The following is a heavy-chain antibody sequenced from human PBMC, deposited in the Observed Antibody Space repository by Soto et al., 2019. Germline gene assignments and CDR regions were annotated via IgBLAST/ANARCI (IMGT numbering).Heavy chain of an antibody. Sequence: PGGSLRLSCAASGFTFSNHWRHWVRQAPGKGLVWVSRISSDGSITTYADSVKGRFAISRDNAKNTLYLQMNSLRAEDTAVYFCASAVANTRNGLDIWGQGTMVTVSS. CDR1: GFTFSNHW. J-gene: IGHJ3*02. D-gene: IGHD5-12*01. CDR2: ISSDGSIT. V-gene: IGHV3-74*01. CDR3: ASAVANTRNGLDI.